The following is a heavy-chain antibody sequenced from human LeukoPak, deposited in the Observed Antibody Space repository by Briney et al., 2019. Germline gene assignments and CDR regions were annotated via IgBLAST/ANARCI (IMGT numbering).Heavy chain of an antibody. Sequence: SETLSLTCTVSGGSISSSSYYWGWIRQPPGKGLEWIGSIYYSGSTYYNPSLKSRVTISVDTSKNQFSLKLSSVTAADTAVYYCARGMVRGVIDFFDYWGQGTLVTVSS. CDR1: GGSISSSSYY. CDR3: ARGMVRGVIDFFDY. CDR2: IYYSGST. V-gene: IGHV4-39*07. D-gene: IGHD3-10*01. J-gene: IGHJ4*02.